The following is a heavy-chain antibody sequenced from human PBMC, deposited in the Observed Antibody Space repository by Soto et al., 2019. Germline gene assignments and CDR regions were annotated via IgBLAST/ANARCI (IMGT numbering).Heavy chain of an antibody. V-gene: IGHV4-34*01. CDR3: ARYIVVVPAAMYYFDY. Sequence: QVQLQQWGAGLLKPSETLSLTCAVYGGSFSGYYWSWIRQPPGKGLEWIGEINHSGSTNYNPSLKSRVTISVDTSKNQFSLKLSSVTAADTAVYYCARYIVVVPAAMYYFDYWGQGTLVTVSS. CDR1: GGSFSGYY. J-gene: IGHJ4*02. D-gene: IGHD2-2*01. CDR2: INHSGST.